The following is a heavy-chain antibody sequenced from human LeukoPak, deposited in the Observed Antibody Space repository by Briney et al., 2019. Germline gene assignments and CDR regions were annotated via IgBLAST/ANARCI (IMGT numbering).Heavy chain of an antibody. J-gene: IGHJ3*02. CDR1: GFTVSSNY. CDR2: IYSGGST. CDR3: ARDESYAFDI. V-gene: IGHV3-53*01. Sequence: GGSLRLSCAASGFTVSSNYMSWVRQAPGKGLEWVSVIYSGGSTYYADSVKGRFTISRDNAKNSLYLQMNSLRDEDTAVYYCARDESYAFDIWGQGTMVTVSS.